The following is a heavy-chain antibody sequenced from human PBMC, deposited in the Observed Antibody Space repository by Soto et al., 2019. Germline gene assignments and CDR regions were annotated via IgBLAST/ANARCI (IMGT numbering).Heavy chain of an antibody. J-gene: IGHJ6*02. CDR2: IYTSGST. CDR3: ARESGYYDFWSGYYDTNYYYYGMDV. Sequence: QVQLQESGPGLVKPSETLSLTCTVSGGSISSYYWSWIRQPAGKGLEWIGRIYTSGSTNYNPSLRCRVTMSVDTSKNQFSLKLSSVPAADTAVYYCARESGYYDFWSGYYDTNYYYYGMDVWGQGTTVTVSS. D-gene: IGHD3-3*01. CDR1: GGSISSYY. V-gene: IGHV4-4*07.